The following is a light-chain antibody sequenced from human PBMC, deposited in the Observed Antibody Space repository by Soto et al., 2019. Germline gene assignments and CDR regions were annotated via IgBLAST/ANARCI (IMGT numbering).Light chain of an antibody. CDR3: AIWDLTLSAWV. Sequence: QSVLTQPPSASGTPGQRVTISCSGTTSNIGSNTVSWYHHLPGTVPKLLIYSNDQRPSGVPDRFSGSKSGTSASLAISGLQSEDEADYYCAIWDLTLSAWVFGGGTQLTVL. J-gene: IGLJ3*02. CDR2: SND. V-gene: IGLV1-44*01. CDR1: TSNIGSNT.